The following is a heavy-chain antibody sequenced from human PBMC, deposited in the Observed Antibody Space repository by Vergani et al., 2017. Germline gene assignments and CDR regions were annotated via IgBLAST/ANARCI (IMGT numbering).Heavy chain of an antibody. CDR3: TTYNQQSLRGRXSVTNCYGCVFDI. D-gene: IGHD2-15*01. V-gene: IGHV3-15*01. J-gene: IGHJ3*02. CDR2: IKSKTDGGTT. Sequence: EVQPVESGGGLVKPGGSLRLSCTTSGFTFSSAWMTWVRQAPGKGLEWIGRIKSKTDGGTTYYAAPVRGKFTISRDDSKNTLYLQMNSLNTEDTAVYYSTTYNQQSLRGRXSVTNCYGCVFDIWGQGTVVTVSS. CDR1: GFTFSSAW.